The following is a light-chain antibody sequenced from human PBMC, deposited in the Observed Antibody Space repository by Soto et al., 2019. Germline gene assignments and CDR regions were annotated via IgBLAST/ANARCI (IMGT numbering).Light chain of an antibody. CDR3: CSYAGSSPWV. Sequence: QSALTQPASVSGSPGQSITISCTGTSSDVGSYNLVSWYQQHPGKAPKLMIYEGSKRPSGVSNRFSGSMSGNTASLTISGLQAEDEADYYCCSYAGSSPWVFGGGTQLTVL. CDR2: EGS. J-gene: IGLJ3*02. CDR1: SSDVGSYNL. V-gene: IGLV2-23*01.